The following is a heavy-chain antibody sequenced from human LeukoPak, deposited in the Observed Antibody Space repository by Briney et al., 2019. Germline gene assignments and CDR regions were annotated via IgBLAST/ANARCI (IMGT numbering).Heavy chain of an antibody. CDR3: ARFASDSGTSVEY. CDR1: GFTFNNYW. D-gene: IGHD1-26*01. J-gene: IGHJ4*02. V-gene: IGHV3-74*01. Sequence: WSLRLSCAASGFTFNNYWMHWVRQAPGKGLVWVSRINSDGSYTSYADSVKGRFTISRDNAKNTLYLQMSSLRAEDTAVYYCARFASDSGTSVEYWGQGALVTVSS. CDR2: INSDGSYT.